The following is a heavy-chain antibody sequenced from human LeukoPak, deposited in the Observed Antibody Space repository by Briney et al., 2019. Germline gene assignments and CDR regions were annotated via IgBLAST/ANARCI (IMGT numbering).Heavy chain of an antibody. CDR3: TRNKGGRDV. D-gene: IGHD1/OR15-1a*01. V-gene: IGHV5-51*04. Sequence: KVSCKGSGYSFTTYWAAWVRQMPGKGLEWLGMISPGDFDTRCTRSVKGQITISADKPITTAYLQWSSLKASDTAIYYCTRNKGGRDVWGQGTTVTVSS. J-gene: IGHJ6*02. CDR1: GYSFTTYW. CDR2: ISPGDFDT.